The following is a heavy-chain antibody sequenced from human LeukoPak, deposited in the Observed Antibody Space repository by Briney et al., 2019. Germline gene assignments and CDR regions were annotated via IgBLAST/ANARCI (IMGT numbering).Heavy chain of an antibody. CDR3: ARSPYYYGSGSYFDY. CDR2: IYYSGST. Sequence: PSETLSLTCTVSGGSISSSSYYWGWIRQPPGKGLEWIGNIYYSGSTYYNPSLKSRVTISVDTSKNQFSLKLTSVTAADTAVYYCARSPYYYGSGSYFDYWGQGTLVTVSS. D-gene: IGHD3-10*01. V-gene: IGHV4-39*07. CDR1: GGSISSSSYY. J-gene: IGHJ4*02.